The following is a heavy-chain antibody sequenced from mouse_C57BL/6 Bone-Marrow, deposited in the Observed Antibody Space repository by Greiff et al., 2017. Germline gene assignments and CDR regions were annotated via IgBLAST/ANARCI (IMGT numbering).Heavy chain of an antibody. CDR2: IYPRSGNT. Sequence: VQLQPSGAELARPGASVKLSCKASGYTFTSYGISWVKQRTGQGLEWIGEIYPRSGNTYYNEKFKGKATLTADKSSSTAYMELRSLTSEDSAVYFCARGWLLWYFDVWGTGTTVTVSS. D-gene: IGHD2-3*01. CDR3: ARGWLLWYFDV. V-gene: IGHV1-81*01. CDR1: GYTFTSYG. J-gene: IGHJ1*03.